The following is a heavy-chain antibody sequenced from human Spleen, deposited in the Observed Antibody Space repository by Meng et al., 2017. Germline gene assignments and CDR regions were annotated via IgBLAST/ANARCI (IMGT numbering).Heavy chain of an antibody. CDR2: ISWNSASI. V-gene: IGHV3-9*01. CDR3: ARDEDISAAGKLFGDY. D-gene: IGHD6-25*01. Sequence: GGSLRLSCAASGFTFSSYAMHWVRQAPGKGLEWVSGISWNSASIGYADSVKGRFTVSRDNAKNSLFPQMNSLRAEDTALYYCARDEDISAAGKLFGDYWGQGTLVTVSS. CDR1: GFTFSSYA. J-gene: IGHJ4*02.